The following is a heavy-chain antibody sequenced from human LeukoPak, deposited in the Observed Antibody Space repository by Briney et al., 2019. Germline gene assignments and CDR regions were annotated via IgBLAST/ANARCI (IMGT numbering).Heavy chain of an antibody. J-gene: IGHJ4*02. V-gene: IGHV1-24*01. CDR1: GYTLTELS. CDR2: FDPEDGET. CDR3: ARDLDQYSGRFGGFGHDF. D-gene: IGHD1-26*01. Sequence: ASVKVSCKVSGYTLTELSMHWVRQAPGKGLEWMGGFDPEDGETIYAQKFQGRVTMTEDTSTDTAYMELSSLRSEDTAVYYCARDLDQYSGRFGGFGHDFWGQGTLVTVSS.